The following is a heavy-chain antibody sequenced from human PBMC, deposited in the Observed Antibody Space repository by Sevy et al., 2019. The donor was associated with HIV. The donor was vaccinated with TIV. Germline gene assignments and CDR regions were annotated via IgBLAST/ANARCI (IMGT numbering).Heavy chain of an antibody. Sequence: ASVKVSCKASGYTFSNYYMDWVRQPPGQGLEWMGRINPNSGGTNYAQKFQGRVTMTRDTSFRTAYMELTRLSSDDTAVYYCARERITMVEGVFITTYYHYGMDVWGQGTTVTVSS. J-gene: IGHJ6*02. D-gene: IGHD3-10*01. CDR1: GYTFSNYY. CDR3: ARERITMVEGVFITTYYHYGMDV. V-gene: IGHV1-2*06. CDR2: INPNSGGT.